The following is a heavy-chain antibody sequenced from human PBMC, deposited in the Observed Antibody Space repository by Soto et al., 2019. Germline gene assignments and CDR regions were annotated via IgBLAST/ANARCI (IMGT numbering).Heavy chain of an antibody. J-gene: IGHJ4*02. CDR3: ARDSYGVDY. Sequence: QVQLVESGGGVVQPGRSLRLSCAASGFTFSSYGMHWVRQAPGKGLEWVAVIWYDGSNKYYADSVKGRFTISRDKSKNTLYLQMNSLRAEDTAVYYCARDSYGVDYWGQGTLVTVSS. V-gene: IGHV3-33*01. CDR1: GFTFSSYG. D-gene: IGHD1-26*01. CDR2: IWYDGSNK.